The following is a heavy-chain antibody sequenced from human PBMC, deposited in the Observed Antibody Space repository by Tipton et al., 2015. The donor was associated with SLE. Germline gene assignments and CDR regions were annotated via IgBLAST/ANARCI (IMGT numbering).Heavy chain of an antibody. V-gene: IGHV4-34*01. J-gene: IGHJ3*02. CDR1: GGSFSGYY. D-gene: IGHD3-16*01. CDR3: ATLGPDDAFDI. Sequence: TLSLTCAVHGGSFSGYYWSWIRQPPGKGLEWIGEINHSGSTNYNPSLKSRVTISVDTSKNQFSLKLSSVTAADTAVYYCATLGPDDAFDIWGQGTMVTVSS. CDR2: INHSGST.